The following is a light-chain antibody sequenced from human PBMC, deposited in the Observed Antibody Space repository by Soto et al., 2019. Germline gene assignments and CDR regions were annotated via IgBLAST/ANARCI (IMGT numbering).Light chain of an antibody. J-gene: IGKJ2*01. CDR1: QNIDNL. V-gene: IGKV1-39*01. Sequence: DIQMTQSPSSLSASVGDRVTLTCRASQNIDNLLNWYHHKPGKAPKLLISGTSTLESGVPPGFSGSGSGTVFTLTISSLQAEHVGIYYCQQSFNSPTFGHGTKLEIK. CDR3: QQSFNSPT. CDR2: GTS.